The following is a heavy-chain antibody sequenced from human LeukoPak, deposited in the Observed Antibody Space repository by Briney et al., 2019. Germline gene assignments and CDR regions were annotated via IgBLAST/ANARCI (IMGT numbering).Heavy chain of an antibody. V-gene: IGHV6-1*01. CDR3: AKQDWAVAWRRWFDP. Sequence: SQTLSLTCAISGDSVSSNSAAWNWIRQSPSRGFEWLGRTYYRSKWYNDYAVSVKSRITINPDTSKNQFSLQLNSVTPEDTAVYYCAKQDWAVAWRRWFDPWGQGTLVTVSS. CDR1: GDSVSSNSAA. D-gene: IGHD6-19*01. CDR2: TYYRSKWYN. J-gene: IGHJ5*02.